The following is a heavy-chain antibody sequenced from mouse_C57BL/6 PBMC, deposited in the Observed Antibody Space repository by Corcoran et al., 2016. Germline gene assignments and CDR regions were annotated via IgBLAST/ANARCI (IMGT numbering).Heavy chain of an antibody. D-gene: IGHD1-1*01. J-gene: IGHJ3*01. Sequence: QVQLQQPGAELVKPGASVKMSCKASGYTFTSYWITWVKQRPGQGLEWIGDIYPGSGSTNYNEKFKSKATLTVDTSSSTAYMQLSSLTSEDSAVYYCARRYYYGSSFPSWFAYWGQGTLVTVSA. CDR1: GYTFTSYW. V-gene: IGHV1-55*01. CDR2: IYPGSGST. CDR3: ARRYYYGSSFPSWFAY.